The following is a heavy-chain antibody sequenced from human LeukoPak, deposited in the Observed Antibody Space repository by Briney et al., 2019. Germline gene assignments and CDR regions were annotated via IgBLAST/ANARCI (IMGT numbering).Heavy chain of an antibody. J-gene: IGHJ4*02. CDR2: TYYTSKWNN. CDR3: ARGIFSALDF. Sequence: SQTLSLTCGISGDSVFRDDVAWNWLRQSPSRGLEWLGRTYYTSKWNNDYAGSVKSRATIILDTAKNQLSLQLDSVTPEDSAVYFCARGIFSALDFWGQGTLVTVSS. V-gene: IGHV6-1*01. CDR1: GDSVFRDDVA. D-gene: IGHD3-3*02.